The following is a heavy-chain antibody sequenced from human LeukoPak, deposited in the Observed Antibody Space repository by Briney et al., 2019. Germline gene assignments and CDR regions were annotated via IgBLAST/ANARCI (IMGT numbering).Heavy chain of an antibody. J-gene: IGHJ4*02. V-gene: IGHV3-30-3*01. Sequence: GGSLRLSCAASGFNFNTYGIHWVRQAPGKGLEWVTFISHDGTDKYYAESVKGRFSVSRDSSKNTVFVQMNSLRPEDTALYYCARVRGIPWAKSDGFDFWGQGTLVTVSS. CDR2: ISHDGTDK. D-gene: IGHD3-10*01. CDR1: GFNFNTYG. CDR3: ARVRGIPWAKSDGFDF.